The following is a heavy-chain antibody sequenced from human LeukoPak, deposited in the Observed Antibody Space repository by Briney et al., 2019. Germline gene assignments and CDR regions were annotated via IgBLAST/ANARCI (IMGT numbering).Heavy chain of an antibody. Sequence: GESLKISCKGPGYSFTSYWIGWVRQMPGKGLEWMGIIYPGDSDTRYSPSFQGQVTISADKSISTAYLQWSSLKASDTAMYYCAREPSLYCSGGSCYSGGRWFDPWGQGTLVTVSS. V-gene: IGHV5-51*01. CDR2: IYPGDSDT. D-gene: IGHD2-15*01. J-gene: IGHJ5*02. CDR3: AREPSLYCSGGSCYSGGRWFDP. CDR1: GYSFTSYW.